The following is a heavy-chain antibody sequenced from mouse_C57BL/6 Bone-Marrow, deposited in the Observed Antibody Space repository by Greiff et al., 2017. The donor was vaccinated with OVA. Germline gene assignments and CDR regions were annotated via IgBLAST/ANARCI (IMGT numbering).Heavy chain of an antibody. V-gene: IGHV5-17*01. D-gene: IGHD2-4*01. J-gene: IGHJ3*01. Sequence: EVQLVESGGGLVKPGGSLKLSCAASGFTFSDYGMHWVRQAPEKGLEWVAYISSGSSTIYYADTVKGRFTISRDNAKNTLFLQMTSLRSEDTAMYYCARLNDYDWFACWGQGTLVTVSA. CDR3: ARLNDYDWFAC. CDR1: GFTFSDYG. CDR2: ISSGSSTI.